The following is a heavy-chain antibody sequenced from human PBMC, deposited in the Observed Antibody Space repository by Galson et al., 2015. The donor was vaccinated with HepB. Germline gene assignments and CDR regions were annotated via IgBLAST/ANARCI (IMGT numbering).Heavy chain of an antibody. J-gene: IGHJ4*02. Sequence: SVKVSCKASGYTFTRYTMNWVRQAPGQGLEWMGWINTITGNPTYAQGFTGRFVFSLDTSVSTAYLQISSLKAEDTAVYYCTRRDASGSFDYWGQGTLVTVSS. CDR3: TRRDASGSFDY. CDR1: GYTFTRYT. D-gene: IGHD3-10*01. CDR2: INTITGNP. V-gene: IGHV7-4-1*02.